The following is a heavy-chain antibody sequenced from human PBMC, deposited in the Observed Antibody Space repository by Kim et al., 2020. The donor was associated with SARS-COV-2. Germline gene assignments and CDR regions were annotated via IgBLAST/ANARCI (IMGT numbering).Heavy chain of an antibody. V-gene: IGHV4-59*08. Sequence: SETLSLTCTVSGGSISSYYWSWIRQPPGKGLEWIGYIYYSGSTNYNPSLKSRVTISVDTSKNQFSLKLSSVTAADTAMYYCARRDATVTTWGYYYYGMDVWGQGTTVTVSS. CDR3: ARRDATVTTWGYYYYGMDV. J-gene: IGHJ6*02. D-gene: IGHD4-17*01. CDR1: GGSISSYY. CDR2: IYYSGST.